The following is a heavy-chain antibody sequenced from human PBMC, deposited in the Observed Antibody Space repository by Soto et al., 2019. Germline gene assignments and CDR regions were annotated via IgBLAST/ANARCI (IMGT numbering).Heavy chain of an antibody. CDR2: ISSSSSYI. D-gene: IGHD3-3*01. CDR1: GFTFSSYS. J-gene: IGHJ4*02. V-gene: IGHV3-21*01. CDR3: AGVHGDFWSGYPQYYFDY. Sequence: EVQLVESGGGLVKPGGSLRLSCAASGFTFSSYSMNWVRQAPGKGLEWVSSISSSSSYIYYADSVKGRFTISRDNAKNSLYLQMNSLRAEDTAVYYCAGVHGDFWSGYPQYYFDYWGQGTLVTVSS.